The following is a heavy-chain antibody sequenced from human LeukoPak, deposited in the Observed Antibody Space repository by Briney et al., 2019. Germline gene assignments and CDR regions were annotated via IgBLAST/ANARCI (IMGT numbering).Heavy chain of an antibody. CDR1: GFTFSNYA. CDR2: ISYDGSNK. V-gene: IGHV3-30-3*01. Sequence: GRSLRLSCAASGFTFSNYAMHWVRQAAGKGLEWVAVISYDGSNKCYADSVKGRFTISRDNSRNTLYLQMNSLRAEDTAVYYCARDPSSNYFDYWGQGTLVTVSS. CDR3: ARDPSSNYFDY. J-gene: IGHJ4*02. D-gene: IGHD6-13*01.